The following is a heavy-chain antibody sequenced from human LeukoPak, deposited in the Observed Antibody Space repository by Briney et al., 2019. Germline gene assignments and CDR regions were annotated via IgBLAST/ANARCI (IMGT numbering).Heavy chain of an antibody. J-gene: IGHJ5*02. D-gene: IGHD6-19*01. Sequence: GGSLRLSCAASGFTFSSYGMHWVRQAPGEGLEWVAVISYGGSNKYYADSVKGRFTISRDNSKNTLYLQMNSLRAEDTAVYYCAKDITSSGRVGNWFDPWGQGTLVTVSS. CDR3: AKDITSSGRVGNWFDP. CDR2: ISYGGSNK. CDR1: GFTFSSYG. V-gene: IGHV3-30*18.